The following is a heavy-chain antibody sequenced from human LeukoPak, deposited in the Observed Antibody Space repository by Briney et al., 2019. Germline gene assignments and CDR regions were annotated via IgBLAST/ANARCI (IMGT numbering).Heavy chain of an antibody. CDR3: ARSEVSIYGVAPNWFDP. CDR1: GGFLSSGDYF. D-gene: IGHD3-3*02. Sequence: SQTLSLTCTVSGGFLSSGDYFWSWVRQFPGKGLGWIGYIHYSGNTYYNSSLESRVTISLSTSQNLFSLRLSAVIAADTAVYYCARSEVSIYGVAPNWFDPWGQGTLVTVSS. CDR2: IHYSGNT. V-gene: IGHV4-31*03. J-gene: IGHJ5*02.